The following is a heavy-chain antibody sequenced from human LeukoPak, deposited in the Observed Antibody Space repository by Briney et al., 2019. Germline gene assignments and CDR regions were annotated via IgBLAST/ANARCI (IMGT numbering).Heavy chain of an antibody. CDR2: INPNTGTT. CDR1: GYTFTSYY. J-gene: IGHJ4*02. V-gene: IGHV1-2*02. D-gene: IGHD3-22*01. CDR3: ARPYDDSGYYYNY. Sequence: GASVKVSCKASGYTFTSYYIHWVRQAPGQGLEWMGWINPNTGTTNYARKFQGRVTMTTDTSTTTAYMELSRLTSDDTAVYYCARPYDDSGYYYNYWGQGTLVTVSS.